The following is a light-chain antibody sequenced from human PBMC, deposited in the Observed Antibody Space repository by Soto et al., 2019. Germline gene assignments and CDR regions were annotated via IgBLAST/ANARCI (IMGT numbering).Light chain of an antibody. Sequence: QSVLTQPASVSGSPGQSTTISCTGTSSDVGGYDYVSWYQQHPDKAPKLMIYDVSNRPSGVSDRFSGSKSGNTASLTISGLQAEDEGDYYCSSFTRINTYVFGTGTKVTVL. CDR3: SSFTRINTYV. CDR2: DVS. CDR1: SSDVGGYDY. V-gene: IGLV2-14*03. J-gene: IGLJ1*01.